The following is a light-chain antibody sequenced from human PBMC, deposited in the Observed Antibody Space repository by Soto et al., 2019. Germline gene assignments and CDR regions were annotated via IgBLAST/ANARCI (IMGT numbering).Light chain of an antibody. CDR1: QTISIF. J-gene: IGKJ1*01. V-gene: IGKV1-39*01. CDR3: QRSYGSPPWT. CDR2: GAS. Sequence: DIQMTQSPSSLSASVGDRVTITCRASQTISIFLNWYQQKPGKAPKLLIYGASTLQGGVPSRFSGSGSGTDFTLTISRLQPEDFANYYSQRSYGSPPWTLGQGTKVDIK.